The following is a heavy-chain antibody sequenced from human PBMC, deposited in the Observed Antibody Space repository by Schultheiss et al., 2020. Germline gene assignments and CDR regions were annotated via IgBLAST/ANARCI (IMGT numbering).Heavy chain of an antibody. CDR3: ARGLEQWLGRWFDP. J-gene: IGHJ5*02. CDR2: ISYSGST. D-gene: IGHD6-19*01. CDR1: GGSISSGDYY. V-gene: IGHV4-30-4*01. Sequence: SQPLSLTCTVSGGSISSGDYYWSWIRQPPGKGLEWIGYISYSGSTYYNPSLKSRVTISVDTSKNQFSLQLNSVTPEDTAVYYCARGLEQWLGRWFDPWGQGTLVTVSS.